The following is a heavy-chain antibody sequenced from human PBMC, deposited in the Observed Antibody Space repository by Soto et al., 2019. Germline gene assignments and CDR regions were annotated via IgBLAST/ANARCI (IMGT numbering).Heavy chain of an antibody. Sequence: GGSQRLSYSASGFTFRSYWMSWVRQAPCKGLEWVANIKQDGSEKYYVDSVKGRFTISRDNVKNSLYLQMNSLRAEDTAVYYCARDVGYGDYESAFDIWGQGTMVTVSS. CDR2: IKQDGSEK. CDR3: ARDVGYGDYESAFDI. D-gene: IGHD4-17*01. J-gene: IGHJ3*02. CDR1: GFTFRSYW. V-gene: IGHV3-7*03.